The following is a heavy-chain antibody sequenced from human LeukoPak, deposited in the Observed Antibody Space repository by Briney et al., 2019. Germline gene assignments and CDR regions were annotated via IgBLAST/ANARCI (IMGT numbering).Heavy chain of an antibody. J-gene: IGHJ6*02. D-gene: IGHD1-1*01. CDR2: IRSDGTT. V-gene: IGHV3-66*01. Sequence: GGSLRLSCAASGFTVRSNYMSWVRQAPGKGLEWVSVIRSDGTTDYADSVKGRFDVSRDNFKNTLYLQMNSLRAEDTAVYYCARDHGVQLRLGVDGMDVWGQGTTVTVSS. CDR1: GFTVRSNY. CDR3: ARDHGVQLRLGVDGMDV.